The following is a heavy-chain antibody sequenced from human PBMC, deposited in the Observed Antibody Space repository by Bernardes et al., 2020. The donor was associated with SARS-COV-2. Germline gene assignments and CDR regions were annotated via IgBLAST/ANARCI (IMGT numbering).Heavy chain of an antibody. CDR1: GFTFDDYT. J-gene: IGHJ4*02. D-gene: IGHD5-18*01. Sequence: GGSLRLSCAASGFTFDDYTMHWVRQAPGKGLEWVSLISWDGGNTYYADSVKGRFTISRDNSKNSLYLQMNSLRTEDTALYYCAKDSGYGYSYGYGVGYWGQGTLVTVSS. V-gene: IGHV3-43*01. CDR3: AKDSGYGYSYGYGVGY. CDR2: ISWDGGNT.